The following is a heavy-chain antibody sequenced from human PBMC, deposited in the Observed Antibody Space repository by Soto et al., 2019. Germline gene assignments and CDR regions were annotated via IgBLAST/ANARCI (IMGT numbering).Heavy chain of an antibody. CDR2: IYYSGST. CDR3: ARDLGSGAGAFDI. J-gene: IGHJ3*02. CDR1: GGSINSGGYY. V-gene: IGHV4-31*03. D-gene: IGHD3-10*02. Sequence: QVQLQESGPGLAKPSQTLSLTCTVSGGSINSGGYYWSWIRQHPGNGLEWIGYIYYSGSTYYNPSLESRVTISVDTSKNQFSLKLSSVTAADTAVYYCARDLGSGAGAFDIWGQGTMVTVSS.